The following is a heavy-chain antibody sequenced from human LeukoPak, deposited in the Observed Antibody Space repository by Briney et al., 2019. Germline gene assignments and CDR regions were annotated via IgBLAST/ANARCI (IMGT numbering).Heavy chain of an antibody. CDR1: GFTFTTYW. J-gene: IGHJ6*03. Sequence: GSLRLSCSASGFTFTTYWMSWVRQAPGKGLEWIGEISHSGSTHYNPSLKSRVTISLDTSKNQISLKLSSVTAADTAVYYCARTYSRFYYFYMDVWGKGTSVTISS. CDR3: ARTYSRFYYFYMDV. D-gene: IGHD6-13*01. CDR2: ISHSGST. V-gene: IGHV4-34*01.